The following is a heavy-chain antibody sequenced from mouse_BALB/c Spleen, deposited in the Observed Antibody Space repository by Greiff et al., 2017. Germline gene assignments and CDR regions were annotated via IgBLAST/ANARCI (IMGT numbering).Heavy chain of an antibody. Sequence: DVKLQESGPGLVKPSQSLSLTCTVTGYSITSDYAWNWIRQFPGNKLEWMGYISYSGSTSYNPSLKSRISITRDTSKNQFFLQLNSVTTEDTATYFCARLYYGYGFDYWGQGTTLTVSS. CDR3: ARLYYGYGFDY. CDR2: ISYSGST. J-gene: IGHJ2*01. V-gene: IGHV3-2*02. CDR1: GYSITSDYA. D-gene: IGHD2-2*01.